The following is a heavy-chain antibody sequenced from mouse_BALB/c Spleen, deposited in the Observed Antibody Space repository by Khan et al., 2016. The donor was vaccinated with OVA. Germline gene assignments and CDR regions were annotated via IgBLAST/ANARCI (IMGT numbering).Heavy chain of an antibody. V-gene: IGHV1-7*01. CDR3: ARDRIDY. CDR2: INPSSGYT. J-gene: IGHJ2*01. Sequence: QIQLVQSGAELANPGASVKMSCKASGYTFTSYWMHWVKQRPGQGLEWIGYINPSSGYTEYNQNFRDKATLTADKSSSTAYMQLSSLTPEDSAVYYCARDRIDYWGQGTTLTVSS. CDR1: GYTFTSYW.